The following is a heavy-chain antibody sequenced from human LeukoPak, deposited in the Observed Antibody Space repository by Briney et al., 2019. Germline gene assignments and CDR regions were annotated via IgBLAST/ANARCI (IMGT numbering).Heavy chain of an antibody. D-gene: IGHD2-2*03. CDR1: GGTFSSYA. Sequence: SVKVSGKASGGTFSSYAISWVRQAPGQGLEWMGGIIPIFGTANYAQKFQGRVTITADESTSTAYMELSSLRSEDTAVYYCAGSPRAGYCSSTSCYWFDPWGQGTLVTVSS. J-gene: IGHJ5*02. CDR3: AGSPRAGYCSSTSCYWFDP. V-gene: IGHV1-69*13. CDR2: IIPIFGTA.